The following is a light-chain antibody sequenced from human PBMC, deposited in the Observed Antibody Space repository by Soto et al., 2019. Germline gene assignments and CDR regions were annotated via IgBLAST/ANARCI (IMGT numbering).Light chain of an antibody. CDR3: QHYGSSPRT. Sequence: EIVLTQSPGTLSLSPGERATLSCRASQSVSSSYVAWYQQKPGQAPRLLLYGASSRATGIPDRFSGSGSGTDFTLTISRLEPEAFAVYYCQHYGSSPRTFGQGTKVEIK. CDR2: GAS. J-gene: IGKJ1*01. V-gene: IGKV3-20*01. CDR1: QSVSSSY.